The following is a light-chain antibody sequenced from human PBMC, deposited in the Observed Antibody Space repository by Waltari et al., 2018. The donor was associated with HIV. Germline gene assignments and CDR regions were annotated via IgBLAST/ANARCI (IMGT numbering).Light chain of an antibody. CDR3: ATWDDSLSGWV. J-gene: IGLJ3*02. CDR2: RND. CDR1: SPNFGNNF. V-gene: IGLV1-47*01. Sequence: QSVLPQPPPASGPPGQRVPISCSGTSPNFGNNFISWYQQFPGTAPKLLIYRNDQRPSGVPDRFAGSKSGTSASLAISGLRSEDEADYYCATWDDSLSGWVFSGGTKLTVL.